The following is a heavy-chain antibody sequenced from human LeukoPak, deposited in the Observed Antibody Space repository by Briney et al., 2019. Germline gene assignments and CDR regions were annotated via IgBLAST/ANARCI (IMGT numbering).Heavy chain of an antibody. J-gene: IGHJ3*02. Sequence: GGSLRLSCVASGFTFSRYAMNWVRQAPGKGPEWVSVISSSGGSTYYADSVKGRFTISRDNSRNTLYLQMNNLRAEDTAVYYCAKDSHPHSSSWYKGAFDIWGQGTMVTVSS. CDR3: AKDSHPHSSSWYKGAFDI. CDR2: ISSSGGST. V-gene: IGHV3-23*01. CDR1: GFTFSRYA. D-gene: IGHD6-13*01.